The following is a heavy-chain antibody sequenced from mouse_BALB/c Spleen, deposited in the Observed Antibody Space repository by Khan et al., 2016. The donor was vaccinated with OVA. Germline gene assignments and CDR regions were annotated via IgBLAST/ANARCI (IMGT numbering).Heavy chain of an antibody. V-gene: IGHV1-4*01. CDR3: VRDGAYHRNDGWFAY. D-gene: IGHD2-14*01. CDR2: INPSNGYT. Sequence: QVQLKQSGAELARPGASVKMSCKASGYTFTSYTIHWIKERPGQGLEWIGNINPSNGYTNYNQKFKDKATLTTDKSSTTAYLQLSSLTSDDSAVXNGVRDGAYHRNDGWFAYWGQGTLVTVSA. CDR1: GYTFTSYT. J-gene: IGHJ3*01.